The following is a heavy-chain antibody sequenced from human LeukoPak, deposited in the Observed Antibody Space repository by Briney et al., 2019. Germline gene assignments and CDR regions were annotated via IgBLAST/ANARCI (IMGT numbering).Heavy chain of an antibody. V-gene: IGHV3-30*02. D-gene: IGHD4-23*01. CDR3: AKDLPTPYFDY. J-gene: IGHJ4*02. CDR2: VRSDGDIK. CDR1: GFTFSSYG. Sequence: PGGSLRLSCAASGFTFSSYGMHWVRQAPGKGLEWVAFVRSDGDIKYYADSVKGRFTISRDNSRTTLYLQMNSLRAEDTAVYHCAKDLPTPYFDYWGQGTLVTVSS.